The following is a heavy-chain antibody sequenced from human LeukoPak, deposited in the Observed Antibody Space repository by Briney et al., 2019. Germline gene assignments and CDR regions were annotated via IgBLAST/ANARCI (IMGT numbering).Heavy chain of an antibody. CDR3: AISTATTPPFH. D-gene: IGHD4-17*01. V-gene: IGHV1-69*13. CDR1: GGTFSSYA. J-gene: IGHJ4*02. CDR2: IIPIFGTA. Sequence: SVKVSCKASGGTFSSYAISWVRQAPGQGLEWMGGIIPIFGTANYAQKFQGRVTITADESTSTAYMELGSLRSEDTTVYYCAISTATTPPFHWGQGTLVTVSS.